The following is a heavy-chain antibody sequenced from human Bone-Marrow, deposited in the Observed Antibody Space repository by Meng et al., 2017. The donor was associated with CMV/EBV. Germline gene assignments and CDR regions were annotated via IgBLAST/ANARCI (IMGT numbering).Heavy chain of an antibody. V-gene: IGHV3-30-3*01. Sequence: GGSLRLSCAASGFTFSSYAMHWVRQAPGKGLEWVAVISYDGSNKYYADSVKGRFTISRDNSKNTLYLQMNSLRAEDTAVYYRARGHYDFWSGYRGEFGWFDPWGQGTLVTVSS. CDR3: ARGHYDFWSGYRGEFGWFDP. J-gene: IGHJ5*02. CDR2: ISYDGSNK. CDR1: GFTFSSYA. D-gene: IGHD3-3*01.